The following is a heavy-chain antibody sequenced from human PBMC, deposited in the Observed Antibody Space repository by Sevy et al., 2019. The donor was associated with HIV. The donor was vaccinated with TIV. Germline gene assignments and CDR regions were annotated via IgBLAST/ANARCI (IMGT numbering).Heavy chain of an antibody. CDR3: AGDDQGSWSGYYKVQYQYIMDV. D-gene: IGHD3-3*01. J-gene: IGHJ6*02. CDR2: IYSSGTA. Sequence: SETLSLTCTVSGGSINNYWWGWIRQPAGKGLEWIGRIYSSGTADYNPSLKSRVTMSVDTARNQFSLKMSSVTAAGTAVYFCAGDDQGSWSGYYKVQYQYIMDVWGQGTTVTVSS. CDR1: GGSINNYW. V-gene: IGHV4-4*07.